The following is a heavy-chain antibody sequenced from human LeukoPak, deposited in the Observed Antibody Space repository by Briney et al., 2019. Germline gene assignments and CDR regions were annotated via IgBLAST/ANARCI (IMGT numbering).Heavy chain of an antibody. D-gene: IGHD1-7*01. CDR2: IYYSGST. Sequence: PPETLSLTCTVSGGSISSYYWSWIRQPPGEGLEWIGYIYYSGSTNYNPSLKSRVTISVDTSKNQFSLKLSSVTAADTAVYYCARARSWNYYFDYWGQGTLVTVSS. CDR1: GGSISSYY. J-gene: IGHJ4*02. V-gene: IGHV4-59*01. CDR3: ARARSWNYYFDY.